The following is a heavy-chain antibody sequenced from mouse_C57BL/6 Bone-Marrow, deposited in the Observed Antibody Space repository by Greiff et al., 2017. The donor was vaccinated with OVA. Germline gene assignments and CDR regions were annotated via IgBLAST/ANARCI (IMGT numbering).Heavy chain of an antibody. V-gene: IGHV5-17*01. CDR2: ISSGSSTI. CDR3: ARPYGSSFHWYFDV. Sequence: EVQLKESGGGLVKPGGSLKLSCAASGFTFSDYGMHWVRQAPEKGLEWVAYISSGSSTIYYADTVKGRFTISRDNAKNTLFLQMTSLRSEDTAMYYCARPYGSSFHWYFDVWGTGTTVTVSS. D-gene: IGHD1-1*01. CDR1: GFTFSDYG. J-gene: IGHJ1*03.